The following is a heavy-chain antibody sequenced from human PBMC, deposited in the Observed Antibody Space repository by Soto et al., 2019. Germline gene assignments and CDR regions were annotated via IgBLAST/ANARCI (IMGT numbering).Heavy chain of an antibody. CDR2: ISDYNGNT. V-gene: IGHV1-18*01. Sequence: QVQLVQSGAEVKKPGASVKVSCKASGYTFTSYGISWVRQAPGQGLEWMGWISDYNGNTNYAQKLQGRVTMTTDTSTSTAYMELRSLRSDDTAVYYCASSLYCSSTSCYGADYYYGMDVWGQGTTVTVSS. CDR1: GYTFTSYG. CDR3: ASSLYCSSTSCYGADYYYGMDV. D-gene: IGHD2-2*01. J-gene: IGHJ6*02.